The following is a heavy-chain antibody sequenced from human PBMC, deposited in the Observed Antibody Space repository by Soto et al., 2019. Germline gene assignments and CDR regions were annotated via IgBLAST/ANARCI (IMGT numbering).Heavy chain of an antibody. CDR3: ARARQQWLDDAFDI. CDR1: GYTFTSYG. Sequence: ASVKVSCKASGYTFTSYGISWVRQAPVQGLEWMGWISAYNGNTNYAQKLQGRVTMTTDTSTSTAYMELRSLRSDDTAVYYCARARQQWLDDAFDIWGQGTMVTVSS. CDR2: ISAYNGNT. J-gene: IGHJ3*02. D-gene: IGHD6-19*01. V-gene: IGHV1-18*01.